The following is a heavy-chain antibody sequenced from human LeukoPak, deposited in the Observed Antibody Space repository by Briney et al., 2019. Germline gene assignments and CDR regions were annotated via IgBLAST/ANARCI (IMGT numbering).Heavy chain of an antibody. CDR1: GFTFSSYA. J-gene: IGHJ4*02. D-gene: IGHD5-18*01. V-gene: IGHV3-23*01. CDR3: AKDSKDTTMVTDLDY. Sequence: GGSLRLSCAASGFTFSSYAMSWVRQAPGKGLEWVSTISDSGGSTYYADSVKGRFTISRDNSKNTLYLQINSLRAEDTAVYYCAKDSKDTTMVTDLDYWGQGTLVTVSS. CDR2: ISDSGGST.